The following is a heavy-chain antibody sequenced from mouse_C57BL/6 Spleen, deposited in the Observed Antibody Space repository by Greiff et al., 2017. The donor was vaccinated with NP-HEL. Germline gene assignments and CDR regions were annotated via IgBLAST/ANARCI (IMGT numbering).Heavy chain of an antibody. CDR2: IRLKSDNYAT. D-gene: IGHD4-1*01. Sequence: EVKVEESGGGLVQPGGSMKLSCVASGFTFSNYWMNWVRQSPEKGLEWVAQIRLKSDNYATHYAESVKGRFTISRDDSKSSVYLQMNNLRAEDTGIYYCTGELGRRDYWGQGTTLTVSS. J-gene: IGHJ2*01. CDR3: TGELGRRDY. V-gene: IGHV6-3*01. CDR1: GFTFSNYW.